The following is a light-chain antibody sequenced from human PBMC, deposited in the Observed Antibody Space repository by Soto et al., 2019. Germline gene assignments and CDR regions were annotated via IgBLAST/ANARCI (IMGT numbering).Light chain of an antibody. CDR2: DAS. Sequence: EVVLTQSPATLSVSPGDRATLSCRARQYIGSAVAWYHQRSGQAPRLLIFDASIRVPTTPARFSGSVSGTEFTLTISSLESEDFAVYFCQQYGGRPRTFGQGTKVEIK. J-gene: IGKJ1*01. CDR3: QQYGGRPRT. CDR1: QYIGSA. V-gene: IGKV3-15*01.